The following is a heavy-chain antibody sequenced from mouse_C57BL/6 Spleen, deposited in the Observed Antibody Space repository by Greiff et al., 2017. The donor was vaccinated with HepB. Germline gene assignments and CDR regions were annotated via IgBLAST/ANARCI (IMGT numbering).Heavy chain of an antibody. D-gene: IGHD2-4*01. J-gene: IGHJ1*03. CDR3: ARGNDYDGDWYFCV. CDR1: GFTFSDYG. V-gene: IGHV5-17*01. CDR2: ISSGSSTI. Sequence: EVQLKESGGGLVKPGGSLKLSCAASGFTFSDYGMHWVRQAPEKGLEWVAYISSGSSTIYYADTVKGRFTISRDNAKNTLFLQMTSLRSEDTAMYYCARGNDYDGDWYFCVWGTGTTVTVSS.